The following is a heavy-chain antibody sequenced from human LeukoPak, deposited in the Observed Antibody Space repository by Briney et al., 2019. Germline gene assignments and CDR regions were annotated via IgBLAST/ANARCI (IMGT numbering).Heavy chain of an antibody. J-gene: IGHJ6*03. Sequence: PGGSLRLSCAASGFTFSSYWMHWVRQAPGKGLVWVSRVNSDGTGTTYADSVEGRFTISRDNAKNTVYLQMHSLRAEDTAIYYCIRTLLVATSPYMAVWSEGTTVTVSS. V-gene: IGHV3-74*01. D-gene: IGHD5-12*01. CDR3: IRTLLVATSPYMAV. CDR1: GFTFSSYW. CDR2: VNSDGTGT.